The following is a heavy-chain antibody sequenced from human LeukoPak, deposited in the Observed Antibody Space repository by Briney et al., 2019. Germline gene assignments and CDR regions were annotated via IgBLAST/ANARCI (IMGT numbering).Heavy chain of an antibody. J-gene: IGHJ4*02. CDR2: IWSDGGKS. D-gene: IGHD2-2*01. Sequence: GGSLRLSCAASGFTFSAYGMHWVRQAPGKGLEWVAVIWSDGGKSYNSDSVKGRFTISRDNSKNTLYLQMNSLRADDTAVYYCATDSIAPATDFDYWGQGTLVTVSS. CDR3: ATDSIAPATDFDY. CDR1: GFTFSAYG. V-gene: IGHV3-33*01.